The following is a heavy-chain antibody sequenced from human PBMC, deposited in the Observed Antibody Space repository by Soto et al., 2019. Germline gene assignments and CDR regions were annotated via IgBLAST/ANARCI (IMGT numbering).Heavy chain of an antibody. D-gene: IGHD6-19*01. Sequence: QITLKESGPTLVKPTQTLTLTCTFSGFSLSTSGVGVGWIRQPPGKALEWLALIYWDDDKLYSPSLKSRLTTTTDTTKTQVVLTMTNMDPVDTPTYYCAPYIAVAGRGWFDPWGQGTLVTVSS. J-gene: IGHJ5*01. CDR2: IYWDDDK. V-gene: IGHV2-5*02. CDR3: APYIAVAGRGWFDP. CDR1: GFSLSTSGVG.